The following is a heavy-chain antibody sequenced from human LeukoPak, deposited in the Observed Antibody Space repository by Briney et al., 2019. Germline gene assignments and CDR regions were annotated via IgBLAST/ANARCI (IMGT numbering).Heavy chain of an antibody. Sequence: SETLPLTCTVSGGSINNYYWSWIRQPPGKGLEWVGYVFYSGSTSYNPSLKSRVTISVDTSKNQFSLKLNSVTAADTAVYYCARHYYTDPFDYWGQGTLVTVSS. CDR1: GGSINNYY. J-gene: IGHJ4*02. V-gene: IGHV4-59*08. CDR3: ARHYYTDPFDY. D-gene: IGHD3-22*01. CDR2: VFYSGST.